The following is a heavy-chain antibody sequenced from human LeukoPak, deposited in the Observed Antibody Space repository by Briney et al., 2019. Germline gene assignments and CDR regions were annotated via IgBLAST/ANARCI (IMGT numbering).Heavy chain of an antibody. J-gene: IGHJ4*02. Sequence: SETLSLTCTVSGGSISSSIYYWGWIRQPPGKGLEWIGSIYYNANTYYNPSLKSRITISVDTSKNQFSLKLSSVTAADTAVYYCASEEDWGQGTLVTVSS. V-gene: IGHV4-39*07. CDR1: GGSISSSIYY. CDR2: IYYNANT. CDR3: ASEED.